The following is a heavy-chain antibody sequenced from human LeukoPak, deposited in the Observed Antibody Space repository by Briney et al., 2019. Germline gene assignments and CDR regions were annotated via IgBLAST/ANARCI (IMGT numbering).Heavy chain of an antibody. D-gene: IGHD3-10*01. J-gene: IGHJ5*02. CDR1: GFTFSDHY. CDR3: ARVGSSRGWFDP. V-gene: IGHV3-11*01. Sequence: PGGTLRLSCTGSGFTFSDHYMTWIRQAPGKGLEWISYISSSGTTTYYADSVKGRFTIPRANAKTSVYLQMEGLRADDTAVYYCARVGSSRGWFDPWGHGTLVTVSS. CDR2: ISSSGTTT.